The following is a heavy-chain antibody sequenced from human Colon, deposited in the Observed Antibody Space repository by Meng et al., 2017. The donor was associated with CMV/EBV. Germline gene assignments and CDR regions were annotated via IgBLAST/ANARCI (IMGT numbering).Heavy chain of an antibody. CDR2: IIPILGIA. J-gene: IGHJ4*02. CDR1: GYTFTSYG. CDR3: ARVVKQLLGGHFDY. V-gene: IGHV1-69*10. Sequence: SVKVSCKASGYTFTSYGISWVRQAPGQGLEWMGWIIPILGIANYAQKFQGRVTITADKSTSTAYMELSSLRSEDTAVYYCARVVKQLLGGHFDYWGQGTLVTVSS. D-gene: IGHD2-2*01.